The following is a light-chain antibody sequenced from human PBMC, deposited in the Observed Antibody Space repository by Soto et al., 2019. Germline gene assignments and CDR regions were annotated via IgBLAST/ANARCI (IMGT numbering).Light chain of an antibody. Sequence: EIVLTQSPGTLSLSPGERATLSCRASQTVSTSFLAWYQQKRGQAPRLLIYGASTRATGVPERFSGSGSGTAFTLSISELEPEDFEVYSCQHYDWSLTWTFGPGTKVEVK. CDR2: GAS. CDR3: QHYDWSLTWT. V-gene: IGKV3-20*01. J-gene: IGKJ1*01. CDR1: QTVSTSF.